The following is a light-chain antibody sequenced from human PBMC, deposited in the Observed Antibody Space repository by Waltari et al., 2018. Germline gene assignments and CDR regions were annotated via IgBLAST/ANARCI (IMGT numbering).Light chain of an antibody. V-gene: IGKV1-33*01. CDR3: QYYDNLPMFT. CDR2: RTT. CDR1: QDIGGY. J-gene: IGKJ2*01. Sequence: DIQLTQSPSSLAASVGDRVTLTRRASQDIGGYLHWYQLQPGRAPKLLIYRTTILTTGVPSRFSGGASRTDYTLTITNLQPEDIATYYCQYYDNLPMFTFGPGTKVEIK.